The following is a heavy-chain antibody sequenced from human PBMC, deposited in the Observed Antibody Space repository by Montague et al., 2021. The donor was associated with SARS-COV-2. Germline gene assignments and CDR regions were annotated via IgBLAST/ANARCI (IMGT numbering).Heavy chain of an antibody. CDR2: IYYSGSA. J-gene: IGHJ4*02. CDR3: ARAVETTVVTHFDY. D-gene: IGHD4-23*01. CDR1: GGSISSDGYY. V-gene: IGHV4-31*03. Sequence: TLSLTCTVSGGSISSDGYYWSWIRQHPGKGLEWIGYIYYSGSAYYNPSLQSRVTISVYTSKNQFSLNLTSVTAADTAVYYCARAVETTVVTHFDYWGQGTLVTVSS.